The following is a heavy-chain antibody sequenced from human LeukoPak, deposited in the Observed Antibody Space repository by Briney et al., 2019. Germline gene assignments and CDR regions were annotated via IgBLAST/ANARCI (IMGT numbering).Heavy chain of an antibody. CDR3: AKDLWFGELMMSPFDY. J-gene: IGHJ4*02. Sequence: GGSLRLSCAASGFTFSSYAMSWVRQAPGKGLVWVSAISGSGGSTYYADSVKGRFTISRDNSKNTLYLQMNSLRAEDTAVYYCAKDLWFGELMMSPFDYWGQGTLVTVSS. V-gene: IGHV3-23*01. CDR1: GFTFSSYA. CDR2: ISGSGGST. D-gene: IGHD3-10*01.